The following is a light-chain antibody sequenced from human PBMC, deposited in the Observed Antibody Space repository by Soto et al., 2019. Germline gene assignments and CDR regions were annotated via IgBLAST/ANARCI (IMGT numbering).Light chain of an antibody. CDR3: QQRNSFPIP. Sequence: DIQLNQSPSSLSASVGDRVTISCRASQGIANFLAWYQQKPGKAPKLLIYAASTLQSGVPSRFSGCVAVTDFTLSMSSLQPEDFATYYCQQRNSFPIPFGPGTKVDIK. CDR2: AAS. J-gene: IGKJ3*01. CDR1: QGIANF. V-gene: IGKV1-9*01.